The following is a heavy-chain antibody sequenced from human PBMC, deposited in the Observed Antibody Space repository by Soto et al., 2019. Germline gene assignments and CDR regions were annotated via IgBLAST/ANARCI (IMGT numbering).Heavy chain of an antibody. CDR3: TRGQEGVVATH. J-gene: IGHJ4*02. CDR1: GGSFTGYY. V-gene: IGHV4-34*01. Sequence: QVQLQQWGAGLLKPSETLSLTCAVNGGSFTGYYWSWVRQPPGKGLEWIGEIKDGGITNYSPSLRSXXTXSXXAPKKQFSLKGTSVTAADTAVYYCTRGQEGVVATHWDQGTLVTVSS. CDR2: IKDGGIT. D-gene: IGHD5-12*01.